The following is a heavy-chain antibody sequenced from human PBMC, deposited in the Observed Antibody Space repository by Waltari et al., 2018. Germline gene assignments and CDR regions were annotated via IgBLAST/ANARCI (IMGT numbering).Heavy chain of an antibody. CDR1: GFTVSDYS. J-gene: IGHJ2*01. D-gene: IGHD4-17*01. Sequence: EVQLVESGGGLVKPGGSLRLSCAASGFTVSDYSMNWVRQAPGKGLEWVSSISSSGDHIYYADSVKGRFTISRDNTKNLLYLQMNSLRAEDTAVYYCARDGRTTVTTWRLYYFDLWGRGTLVTVSS. CDR2: ISSSGDHI. CDR3: ARDGRTTVTTWRLYYFDL. V-gene: IGHV3-21*01.